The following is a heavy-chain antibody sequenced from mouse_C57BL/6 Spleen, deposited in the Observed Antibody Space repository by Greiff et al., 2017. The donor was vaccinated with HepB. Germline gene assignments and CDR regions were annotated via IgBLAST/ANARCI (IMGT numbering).Heavy chain of an antibody. Sequence: EVMLVVSEGGLVQPGSSMKLSCTASGFTFSDYYMAWVRQVPEKGLEWVANINYDGSSTYYLDSLKSRFIISRENAKNILYLQMSSLKSEETATYYCARAGTTVDAMDYWGQGTSVTVSS. CDR2: INYDGSST. CDR1: GFTFSDYY. D-gene: IGHD1-1*01. CDR3: ARAGTTVDAMDY. J-gene: IGHJ4*01. V-gene: IGHV5-16*01.